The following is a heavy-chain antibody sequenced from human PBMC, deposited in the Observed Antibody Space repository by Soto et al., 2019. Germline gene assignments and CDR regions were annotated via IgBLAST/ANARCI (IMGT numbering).Heavy chain of an antibody. CDR2: TYGADTT. V-gene: IGHV3-66*01. CDR3: ARGYNRYGSENIN. D-gene: IGHD3-10*01. J-gene: IGHJ4*02. CDR1: GFSVSTSY. Sequence: EVKVVESGGGLVQPGGSLRLSCAASGFSVSTSYMTWVRQAPGKGLEWVSVTYGADTTDYADSVKGRITISKDNSKNTVYLQMHSLSVADTALYYCARGYNRYGSENINWGQGTLVIVSS.